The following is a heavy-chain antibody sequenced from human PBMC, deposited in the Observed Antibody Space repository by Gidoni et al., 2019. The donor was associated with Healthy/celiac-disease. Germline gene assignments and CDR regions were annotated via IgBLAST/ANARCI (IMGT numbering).Heavy chain of an antibody. D-gene: IGHD3-22*01. CDR1: GFTFSNAW. J-gene: IGHJ6*02. CDR3: TTGHQFDYYDSSGYYWRYYYYGMDV. CDR2: IKSKTDGGTT. Sequence: EVQLVESGGGLVKPGGSIRLSCAASGFTFSNAWMSWVRQAPGKGLELVGRIKSKTDGGTTDYAAPVKGRFTISRDDSKNTLYLQMNSLKTEDSAVYYCTTGHQFDYYDSSGYYWRYYYYGMDVWGQGTTVTVSS. V-gene: IGHV3-15*01.